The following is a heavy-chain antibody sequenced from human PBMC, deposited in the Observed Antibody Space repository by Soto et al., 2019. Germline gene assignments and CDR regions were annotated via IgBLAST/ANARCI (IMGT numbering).Heavy chain of an antibody. CDR1: GFTFSSYA. CDR2: ISGSGGST. J-gene: IGHJ5*02. Sequence: EVQLLESGGGLVQPGGSLRLSCAASGFTFSSYAMSWVRQAPGNGLEWVSAISGSGGSTYYADSVKGRFTISRDNSKNTLYLKMNSLRAEDTAVYYCAHISVGATIGWFDPWGQGTLVTVSS. CDR3: AHISVGATIGWFDP. D-gene: IGHD1-26*01. V-gene: IGHV3-23*01.